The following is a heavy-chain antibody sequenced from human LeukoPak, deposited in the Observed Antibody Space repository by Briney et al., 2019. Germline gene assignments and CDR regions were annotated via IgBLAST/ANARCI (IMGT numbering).Heavy chain of an antibody. CDR2: IYHSGSA. J-gene: IGHJ4*02. V-gene: IGHV4-4*02. CDR3: ARDVGTALVTGDY. CDR1: GFTFSSYGM. D-gene: IGHD5-18*01. Sequence: PGGSLRLSCAASGFTFSSYGMSWVRQPPGQGLEWIGEIYHSGSANYNPSLKSRVTISVDKSKNQLSLKLISVTAADTAVYYCARDVGTALVTGDYWGQGTLVTVSS.